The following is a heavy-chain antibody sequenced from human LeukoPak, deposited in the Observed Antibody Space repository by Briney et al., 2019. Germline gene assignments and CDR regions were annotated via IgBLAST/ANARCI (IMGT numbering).Heavy chain of an antibody. Sequence: PGGSLRLSCAASGFTFSSYSMNWVRQAPGKGLEWVSSISSSSSYIYYADSVKGRFTISRDNAKNSLYLQMNSLRVEDTAVYYCVKSMSGLNEDWGQGTLVTVSS. CDR2: ISSSSSYI. CDR1: GFTFSSYS. J-gene: IGHJ4*02. V-gene: IGHV3-21*01. CDR3: VKSMSGLNED. D-gene: IGHD3-3*01.